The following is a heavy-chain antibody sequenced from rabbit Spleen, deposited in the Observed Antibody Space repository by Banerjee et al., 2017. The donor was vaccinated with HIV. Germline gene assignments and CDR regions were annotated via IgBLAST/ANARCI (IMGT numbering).Heavy chain of an antibody. CDR2: IYTGNGHT. CDR1: GFSFSRSYD. V-gene: IGHV1S45*01. CDR3: ARDAGTYDYIDVYFNL. J-gene: IGHJ4*01. D-gene: IGHD4-2*01. Sequence: QEQLVESGGGLVKPGASLTLTCKASGFSFSRSYDMCWVRQAPGKGLEWIGCIYTGNGHTHYASWAKGRFTIAITSSTTVTLQMTGLTAADTATYFCARDAGTYDYIDVYFNLWGPGTPVTVS.